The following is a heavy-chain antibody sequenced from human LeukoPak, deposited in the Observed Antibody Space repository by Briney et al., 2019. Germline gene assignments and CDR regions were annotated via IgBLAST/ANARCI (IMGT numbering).Heavy chain of an antibody. CDR3: ARPRYYYDSSGYYH. D-gene: IGHD3-22*01. Sequence: GGSLRLSCETSGFSFSTYWMSWVRQPPGKGLEWVANIRQDGSEKYYVDSVKGRFTISRDIAKQSVFLQMNSLRAEDTAVYYCARPRYYYDSSGYYHWGQGTLVTVSS. CDR1: GFSFSTYW. J-gene: IGHJ5*02. V-gene: IGHV3-7*01. CDR2: IRQDGSEK.